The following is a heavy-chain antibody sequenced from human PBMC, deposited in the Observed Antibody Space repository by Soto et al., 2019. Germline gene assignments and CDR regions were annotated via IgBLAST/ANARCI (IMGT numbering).Heavy chain of an antibody. J-gene: IGHJ6*02. Sequence: QVQLVESGGGVVQPGRSLRLSCAASGFTFSSYAMHWVRQAPGKGLSWVAVISYDGSNKYYADSVKGRFTISRDNSKNKLYLQMNSLRAEDTAVYYCARDVYNWAYYYYYGMDVWGQGTTVTVSS. D-gene: IGHD1-1*01. CDR1: GFTFSSYA. CDR3: ARDVYNWAYYYYYGMDV. CDR2: ISYDGSNK. V-gene: IGHV3-30-3*01.